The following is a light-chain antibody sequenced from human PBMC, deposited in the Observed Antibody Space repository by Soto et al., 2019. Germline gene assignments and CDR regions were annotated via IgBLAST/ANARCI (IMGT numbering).Light chain of an antibody. CDR1: QGISNY. Sequence: DIQMTQSPSSLSASVGDRVTSTCRASQGISNYLAWYQQKPGKVPKLLIYAASTLQSGVPSRFSGSGSGRDFTLTISSLQPEDVATYYCQKYNSAPRTFGQGTKVEIK. V-gene: IGKV1-27*01. J-gene: IGKJ1*01. CDR2: AAS. CDR3: QKYNSAPRT.